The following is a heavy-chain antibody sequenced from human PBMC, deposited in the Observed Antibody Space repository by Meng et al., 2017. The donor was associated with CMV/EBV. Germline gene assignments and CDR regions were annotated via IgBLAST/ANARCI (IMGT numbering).Heavy chain of an antibody. J-gene: IGHJ5*02. V-gene: IGHV4-61*08. CDR3: ARDIAAAGKAGWFDP. Sequence: SETLSLTCTVSGGSVSSGGYYWGWIRQPPGKGLEWIGYIFYSGSTNYNPSPRSRVTISVDTSKNQFSLKVTSVTAADTAVYYCARDIAAAGKAGWFDPWGQGTLVTVSS. CDR2: IFYSGST. D-gene: IGHD6-13*01. CDR1: GGSVSSGGYY.